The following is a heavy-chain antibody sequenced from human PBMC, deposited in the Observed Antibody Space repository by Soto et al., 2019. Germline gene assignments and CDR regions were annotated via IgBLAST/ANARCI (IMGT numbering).Heavy chain of an antibody. CDR2: IIPIFGTA. CDR1: GGTFSSYA. J-gene: IGHJ4*02. D-gene: IGHD3-22*01. CDR3: AREGQSYYYDSSGYYF. Sequence: SVKVSCKASGGTFSSYAISWVRQAPGQGLEWMGGIIPIFGTANYAQKFQGRVTITADESTSTAYMELSSLRSEDTAVYYCAREGQSYYYDSSGYYFWGQGTLVTVSS. V-gene: IGHV1-69*13.